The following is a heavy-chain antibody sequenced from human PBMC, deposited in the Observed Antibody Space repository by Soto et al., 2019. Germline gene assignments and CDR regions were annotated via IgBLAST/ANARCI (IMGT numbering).Heavy chain of an antibody. J-gene: IGHJ6*02. CDR2: IYYSGST. CDR1: GGSISSGGYY. Sequence: SETLSLTCTVSGGSISSGGYYWSWIRQHPGKGLEWIGYIYYSGSTYYNPPLKSRVTISVDTSKNQFSLTLSSVTAADTAVYYCARDVAVAGPLNYYGMDVWGQGTTVTVSS. V-gene: IGHV4-31*03. D-gene: IGHD6-19*01. CDR3: ARDVAVAGPLNYYGMDV.